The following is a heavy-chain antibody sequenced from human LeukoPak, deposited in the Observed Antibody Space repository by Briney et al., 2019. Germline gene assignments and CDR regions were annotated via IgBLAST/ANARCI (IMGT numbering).Heavy chain of an antibody. D-gene: IGHD4-17*01. Sequence: SETLSLTCTVSGGSISNYYWSWIRQPPGKGLEGIGYIYYSWSTNYNPSLKSRVTISVDTSKNQFSLRLSSVTAADTAVYYCARDSTVTFAFDIWGQGTMVTVSS. V-gene: IGHV4-59*01. J-gene: IGHJ3*02. CDR2: IYYSWST. CDR1: GGSISNYY. CDR3: ARDSTVTFAFDI.